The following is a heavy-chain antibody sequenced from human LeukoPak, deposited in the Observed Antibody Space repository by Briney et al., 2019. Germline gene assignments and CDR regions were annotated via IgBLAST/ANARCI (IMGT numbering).Heavy chain of an antibody. Sequence: PSETLSLTCAVYGGSFSGYYWSWIRQPPGQGLEWIGEINHSGSTNYNPSPKSRVTISVDTSKTQFSLKLSSVTAADTAVYYCARRHYYGSGSYPNWFDPWGQGTLVTVSS. CDR1: GGSFSGYY. D-gene: IGHD3-10*01. CDR2: INHSGST. CDR3: ARRHYYGSGSYPNWFDP. J-gene: IGHJ5*02. V-gene: IGHV4-34*01.